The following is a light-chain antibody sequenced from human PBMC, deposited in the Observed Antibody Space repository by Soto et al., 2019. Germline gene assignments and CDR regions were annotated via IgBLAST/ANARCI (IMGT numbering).Light chain of an antibody. CDR3: QQYNNWPPYT. Sequence: EIVMTQSPATLSVSPGERATLSCRASQSVSSKLAWYQQKPGQAPRLLIYGASTRATGIPARFSGSGSRTEFTLTINSLQSEDFAVYYCQQYNNWPPYTFGQGTKVDI. CDR1: QSVSSK. CDR2: GAS. J-gene: IGKJ2*01. V-gene: IGKV3-15*01.